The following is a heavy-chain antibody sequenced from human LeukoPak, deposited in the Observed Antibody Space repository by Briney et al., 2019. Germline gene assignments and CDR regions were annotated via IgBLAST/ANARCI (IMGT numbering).Heavy chain of an antibody. CDR1: GYTFSGYY. CDR3: ARDFLDFTIFGVVINNNWFDP. CDR2: INPNSGGT. Sequence: RASVKVSCKASGYTFSGYYLHWVRQAPGQGLEWMGWINPNSGGTNYAQKFQGRVTMTRDTSISTAYMELSRLRSDDTAVYYCARDFLDFTIFGVVINNNWFDPWGQGTLVTVSS. J-gene: IGHJ5*02. V-gene: IGHV1-2*02. D-gene: IGHD3-3*01.